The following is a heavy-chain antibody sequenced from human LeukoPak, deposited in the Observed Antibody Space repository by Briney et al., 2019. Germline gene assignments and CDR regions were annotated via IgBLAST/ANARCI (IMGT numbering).Heavy chain of an antibody. V-gene: IGHV6-1*01. CDR1: GDSVSSNSAA. J-gene: IGHJ6*03. CDR2: TYYRSKWYN. D-gene: IGHD2-15*01. CDR3: ARGLRGVAPTDYYYYYMDV. Sequence: SQTLSLTCAISGDSVSSNSAAWNWIRQSPSRGLEWLGRTYYRSKWYNDYAVSVKSRITINPDTSKNQFSLQLNSVTPEDTAVYYCARGLRGVAPTDYYYYYMDVWGKGTTVTISS.